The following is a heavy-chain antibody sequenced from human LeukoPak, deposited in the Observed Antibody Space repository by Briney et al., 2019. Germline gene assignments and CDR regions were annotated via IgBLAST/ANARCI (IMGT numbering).Heavy chain of an antibody. Sequence: PGGSLRLSCAASGFTFDDYTMHWVRHAPGKGLEWVSLISWDGGSTYYADSVKGRFTISRDNSKNTLYLQMNSLRAEDTAVYYCAKDPYGSGIYGWFDPWGQGTLVTVSS. V-gene: IGHV3-43*01. CDR3: AKDPYGSGIYGWFDP. CDR2: ISWDGGST. CDR1: GFTFDDYT. D-gene: IGHD3-10*01. J-gene: IGHJ5*02.